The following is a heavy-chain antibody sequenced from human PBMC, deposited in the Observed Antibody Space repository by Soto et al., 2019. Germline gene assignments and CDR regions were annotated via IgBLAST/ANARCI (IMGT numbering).Heavy chain of an antibody. J-gene: IGHJ4*02. CDR1: GFTLGTYV. Sequence: EVQLLESGGGLVQPGGSLRLSCAASGFTLGTYVMSWVRQAPGKGLEWVSGIDSGGGGTYYADSVKGRFTISRDNSKNTLSLQMNGLRAEDTAVFYGAKGPEQLVHGVFDYWGQGTLVNVSS. CDR2: IDSGGGGT. CDR3: AKGPEQLVHGVFDY. D-gene: IGHD6-6*01. V-gene: IGHV3-23*01.